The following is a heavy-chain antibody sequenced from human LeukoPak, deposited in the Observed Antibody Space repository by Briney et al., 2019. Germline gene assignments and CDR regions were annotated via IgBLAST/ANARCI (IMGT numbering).Heavy chain of an antibody. Sequence: GGSLRLSCAASRFTFSGYAMSWVRQAPGKGLEWVSAISGSGGSTHYADSVKGRFTISRDNSKNTLYLQMNSLRADDTAVYYCAKGGSSGWYLSNWFDPWGQGTLVTVSS. D-gene: IGHD6-19*01. CDR3: AKGGSSGWYLSNWFDP. CDR1: RFTFSGYA. V-gene: IGHV3-23*01. CDR2: ISGSGGST. J-gene: IGHJ5*02.